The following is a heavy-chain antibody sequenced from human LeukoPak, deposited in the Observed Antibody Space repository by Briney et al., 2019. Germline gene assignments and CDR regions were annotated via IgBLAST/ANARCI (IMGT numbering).Heavy chain of an antibody. V-gene: IGHV3-23*01. Sequence: GGSLRLSCAASGFTFTNYAVSWVRQAPGKGLEWVSGTSGRGVSTYYADSVKGRFTISSDNSKNTLYLQMNSLRAEDTAIYYCAKDCNGGNCYIDYWGQGTLVTVAS. J-gene: IGHJ4*02. CDR1: GFTFTNYA. CDR2: TSGRGVST. D-gene: IGHD2-15*01. CDR3: AKDCNGGNCYIDY.